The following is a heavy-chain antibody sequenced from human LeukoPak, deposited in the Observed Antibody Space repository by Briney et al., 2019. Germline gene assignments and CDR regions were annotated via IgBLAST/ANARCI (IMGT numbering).Heavy chain of an antibody. CDR3: ARHNPYDILTGYSPYYYYYGMDV. Sequence: ASVKVSCKASGYTFTSYGISWVRQAPGQGLEWMGWISAYNGNTNYAQKLQGRVTMTTDTSTSTAYMELRSLRSDDTAVYYCARHNPYDILTGYSPYYYYYGMDVWGRGTTVTVSS. CDR1: GYTFTSYG. V-gene: IGHV1-18*01. J-gene: IGHJ6*02. CDR2: ISAYNGNT. D-gene: IGHD3-9*01.